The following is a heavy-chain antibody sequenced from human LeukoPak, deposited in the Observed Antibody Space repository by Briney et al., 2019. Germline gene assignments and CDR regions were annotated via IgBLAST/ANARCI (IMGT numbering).Heavy chain of an antibody. V-gene: IGHV4-39*01. D-gene: IGHD2-15*01. CDR1: GGSISSSTYY. J-gene: IGHJ4*02. CDR3: ARHICDAGSCYSFDY. CDR2: IYYSGNT. Sequence: SETLSLTCTVSGGSISSSTYYWGWIRQPPGKGLEWIGTIYYSGNTYYNPSLKSRVTISVDTSKNQFSLRLSSVTAADTAVYYCARHICDAGSCYSFDYWGQGTLVTVSS.